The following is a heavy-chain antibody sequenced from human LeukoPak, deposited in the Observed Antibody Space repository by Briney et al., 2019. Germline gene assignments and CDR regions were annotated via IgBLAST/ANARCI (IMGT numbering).Heavy chain of an antibody. J-gene: IGHJ4*02. D-gene: IGHD1-26*01. CDR2: INHSGST. CDR3: ARASLGATLDY. Sequence: SETLSLTCAVYGGSFSGYCWSWIRQPPGKGLEWIGEINHSGSTNYNPSLKSRVTISVDTSKNQVSLKLSSVTAADTAVYYCARASLGATLDYWGQGTLVTVSS. CDR1: GGSFSGYC. V-gene: IGHV4-34*01.